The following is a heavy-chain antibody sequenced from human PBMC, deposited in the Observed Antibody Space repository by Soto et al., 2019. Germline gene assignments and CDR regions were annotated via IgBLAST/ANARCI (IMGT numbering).Heavy chain of an antibody. V-gene: IGHV1-69*08. CDR1: GGTFSSYT. D-gene: IGHD3-10*01. Sequence: QVQLVQSGAEVKKPGSSVKVSCKASGGTFSSYTISWVRQAPGQGLEWMGRIIPILGIANYAQKFQGRVTITADKSTSTAYMELSSLRSEDTAVYYCARDLYGSVSAFDIWGQGTMVTVSS. CDR2: IIPILGIA. J-gene: IGHJ3*02. CDR3: ARDLYGSVSAFDI.